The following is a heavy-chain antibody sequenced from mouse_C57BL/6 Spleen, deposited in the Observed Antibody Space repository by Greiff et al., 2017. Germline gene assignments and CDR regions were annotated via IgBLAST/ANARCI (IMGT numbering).Heavy chain of an antibody. CDR1: GFTFSDYG. Sequence: DVKLVESGGGLVKPGGSLKLSCAASGFTFSDYGMHWVRQAPEKGLEWVAYISSGSSTIYYADTVKGRFTISSDNAKNTLFLQMTSLRSEDTAMYYCAAHYCSSYRAMDYWGQGTSVTVSS. D-gene: IGHD1-1*01. V-gene: IGHV5-17*01. CDR2: ISSGSSTI. CDR3: AAHYCSSYRAMDY. J-gene: IGHJ4*01.